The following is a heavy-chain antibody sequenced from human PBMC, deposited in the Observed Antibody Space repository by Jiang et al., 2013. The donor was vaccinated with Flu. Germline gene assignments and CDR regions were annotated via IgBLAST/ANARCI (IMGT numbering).Heavy chain of an antibody. V-gene: IGHV4-38-2*01. Sequence: GLVKPSETLSLTCAVSGYSISSGYYWGWIRQPPGRGLEWIGSIYHSGSTYYNPSLKSRVTISVDTSKNQFSLKLSSVTAADTAVYYCALTPLGYCSSTSCFTSGRVYYYYGMDVWGKGTTVTVSS. CDR2: IYHSGST. CDR3: ALTPLGYCSSTSCFTSGRVYYYYGMDV. CDR1: GYSISSGYY. J-gene: IGHJ6*04. D-gene: IGHD2-2*02.